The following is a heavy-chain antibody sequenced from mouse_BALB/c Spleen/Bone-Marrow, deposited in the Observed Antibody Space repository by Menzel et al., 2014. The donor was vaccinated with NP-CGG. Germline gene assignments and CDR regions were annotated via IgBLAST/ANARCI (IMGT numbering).Heavy chain of an antibody. CDR2: IRNKANGYTT. Sequence: DVMLVESGGGLAQPGGSLRLSCGTSGFTFTDYYMSWVRQPPGKALEWLGFIRNKANGYTTEYSASVKGRFTISRDNSQSSLYLQMNTLRAEDSAIYYCARVYSDDYEAWFAYWGQGTLVTVSA. V-gene: IGHV7-3*02. D-gene: IGHD2-13*01. CDR1: GFTFTDYY. J-gene: IGHJ3*01. CDR3: ARVYSDDYEAWFAY.